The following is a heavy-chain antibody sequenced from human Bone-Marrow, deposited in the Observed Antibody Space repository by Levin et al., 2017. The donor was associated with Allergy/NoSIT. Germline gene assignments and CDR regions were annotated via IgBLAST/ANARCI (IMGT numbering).Heavy chain of an antibody. CDR2: IYYSGST. Sequence: PSETLSLTCTVSGGSISSYYWSWIRQPPGKGLEWIGYIYYSGSTNYNPSLKSRVTISVDTSKNQFSLKLSSVTAADTAVYYCARGLSYFDRYYFDYWGQGTLVTVSS. CDR1: GGSISSYY. J-gene: IGHJ4*02. D-gene: IGHD3-9*01. V-gene: IGHV4-59*01. CDR3: ARGLSYFDRYYFDY.